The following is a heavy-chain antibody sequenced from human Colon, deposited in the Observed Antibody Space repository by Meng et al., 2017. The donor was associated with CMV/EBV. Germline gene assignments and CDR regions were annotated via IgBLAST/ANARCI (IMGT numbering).Heavy chain of an antibody. Sequence: GESLKISCAASGLTVSRNYMSWVRQAPGKGLEWVSVFYSGNTTDYADSLKGRFTVSRDNSKNTLYLQMNSLRPEDTAVYYCARGRRYCPNSRCYFFDHWGQGTAVTVSS. CDR1: GLTVSRNY. D-gene: IGHD2-8*01. CDR3: ARGRRYCPNSRCYFFDH. V-gene: IGHV3-53*05. CDR2: FYSGNTT. J-gene: IGHJ4*02.